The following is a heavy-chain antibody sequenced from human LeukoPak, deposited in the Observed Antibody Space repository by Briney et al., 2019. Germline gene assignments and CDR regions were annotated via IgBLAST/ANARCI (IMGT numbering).Heavy chain of an antibody. Sequence: SETLSLTCTVSGGSISSYYWSWIRQPPGKGLEWIGYIYYSGSTNYNPSLKSRVTISVDTSKNQFSLKLSSVTAADTAVYFCALAPNSNWFDFWGPGTLVTVSS. D-gene: IGHD2-8*01. CDR2: IYYSGST. CDR1: GGSISSYY. V-gene: IGHV4-59*01. J-gene: IGHJ5*01. CDR3: ALAPNSNWFDF.